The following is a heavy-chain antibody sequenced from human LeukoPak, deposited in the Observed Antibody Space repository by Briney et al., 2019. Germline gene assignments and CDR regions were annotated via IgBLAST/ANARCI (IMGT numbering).Heavy chain of an antibody. V-gene: IGHV1-2*02. D-gene: IGHD2-15*01. Sequence: ASVKVPCKTSGYTFSDYYLYWVRQAPGHGLEWMGWINPNSGGTNYAQKFQGRVTLTRDTSINTVYMELSRLTSDDTAVYFCARPGYCGGGSCSDWFDSWGQGTLVTVSS. CDR2: INPNSGGT. J-gene: IGHJ5*01. CDR3: ARPGYCGGGSCSDWFDS. CDR1: GYTFSDYY.